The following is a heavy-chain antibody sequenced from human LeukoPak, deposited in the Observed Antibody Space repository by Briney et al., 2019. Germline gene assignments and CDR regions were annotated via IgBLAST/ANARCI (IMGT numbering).Heavy chain of an antibody. J-gene: IGHJ4*02. CDR3: ATPGYCTNGVCQNFDY. CDR1: GYTLTELS. V-gene: IGHV1-24*01. D-gene: IGHD2-8*01. CDR2: FDPEDGET. Sequence: ASVTVSCKVSGYTLTELSMHWVRQAPGKGLEWMGGFDPEDGETIYAQKFQGRVTMTEDTSTDTAYMELSSLRSEDTAVYYCATPGYCTNGVCQNFDYWGQGTLVTVSS.